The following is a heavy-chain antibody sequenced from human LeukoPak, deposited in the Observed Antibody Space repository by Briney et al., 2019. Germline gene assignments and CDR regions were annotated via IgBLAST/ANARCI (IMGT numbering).Heavy chain of an antibody. Sequence: GASLRLSRAASAPTFSSYEMNSVSHAPGEGLEWVSYISSSISTIYYTDSVEGRFTLSTDKAKNSLYLQMNSLRAEDTAVYYCARYAFIGGFDYWGEGTLVTVSS. V-gene: IGHV3-48*03. CDR1: APTFSSYE. D-gene: IGHD3-16*01. J-gene: IGHJ4*02. CDR2: ISSSISTI. CDR3: ARYAFIGGFDY.